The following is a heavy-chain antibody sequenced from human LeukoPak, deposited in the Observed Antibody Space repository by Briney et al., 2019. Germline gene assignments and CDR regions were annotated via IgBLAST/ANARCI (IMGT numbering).Heavy chain of an antibody. CDR3: ARDRYYDFWSGYYTGGFSY. CDR1: GYTFTSYG. J-gene: IGHJ4*02. V-gene: IGHV1-18*01. CDR2: ISANDGNT. Sequence: ASVKVSCKASGYTFTSYGISWVRQAPGQGLEWMGWISANDGNTDYPQKLQGRVTMTTDTSTSTAYMELRSLRSDDTAVYYCARDRYYDFWSGYYTGGFSYWGQGTLVTVSS. D-gene: IGHD3-3*01.